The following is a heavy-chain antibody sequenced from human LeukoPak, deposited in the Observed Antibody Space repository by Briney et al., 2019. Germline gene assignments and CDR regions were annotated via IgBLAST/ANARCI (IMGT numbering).Heavy chain of an antibody. J-gene: IGHJ4*02. CDR3: ARGGDYYETPGFDY. CDR1: GGSISSYY. CDR2: IYTSGST. Sequence: SETLSLTCTVSGGSISSYYWSWIRQPAGKGLEWIGRIYTSGSTNYNPSLKSRVTMSVDTSKNQFSLKLSSVTAADTTVYHCARGGDYYETPGFDYWGQGTLVTVSS. D-gene: IGHD3-22*01. V-gene: IGHV4-4*07.